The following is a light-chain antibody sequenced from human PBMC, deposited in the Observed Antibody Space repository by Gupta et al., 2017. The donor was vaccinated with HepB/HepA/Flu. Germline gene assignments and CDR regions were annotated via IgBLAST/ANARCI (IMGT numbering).Light chain of an antibody. CDR2: SAS. CDR3: KQSLSTPQT. CDR1: QTISDD. V-gene: IGKV1-39*01. J-gene: IGKJ1*01. Sequence: TQSHSSLSASVANRVPITRRASQTISDDLQWYQFKPGKASKLLIYSASNLQSGVPSRFSGSGSGTDFTLTISSLQSEDFAIYFCKQSLSTPQTFGQGTKVEV.